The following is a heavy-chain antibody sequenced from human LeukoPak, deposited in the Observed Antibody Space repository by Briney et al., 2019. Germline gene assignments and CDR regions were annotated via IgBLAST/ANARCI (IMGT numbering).Heavy chain of an antibody. Sequence: PGESLRLSCAASGFTFSNYAMNWVRQAPGKGLEWVSSISDTGATTAYADSVKGRFTISRDNSKNTLYLQMNSLRAEDTAVYYCAKDHYYGSGSYFDYWGQGTLVTVSS. D-gene: IGHD3-10*01. CDR3: AKDHYYGSGSYFDY. V-gene: IGHV3-23*01. CDR1: GFTFSNYA. J-gene: IGHJ4*02. CDR2: ISDTGATT.